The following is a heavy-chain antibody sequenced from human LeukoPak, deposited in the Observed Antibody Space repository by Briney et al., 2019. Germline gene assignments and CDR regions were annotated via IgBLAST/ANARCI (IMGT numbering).Heavy chain of an antibody. V-gene: IGHV4-59*08. J-gene: IGHJ3*02. Sequence: SETLSLTCTVSGGSISSYYWSWIRQPPGKGLEWIGYIYYSGSTNYNPSLKSRVTISVDTSKNQFSLKLSSVTAADTAVYYCARHQSSTVVKTDALDIWGQGTRVTVSS. D-gene: IGHD4-23*01. CDR2: IYYSGST. CDR1: GGSISSYY. CDR3: ARHQSSTVVKTDALDI.